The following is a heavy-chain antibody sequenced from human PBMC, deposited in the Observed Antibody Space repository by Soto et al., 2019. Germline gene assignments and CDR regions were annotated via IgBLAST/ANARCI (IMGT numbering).Heavy chain of an antibody. CDR1: GFTFSSYG. Sequence: SLRLSCAASGFTFSSYGMHWVRQAPGKGLEWVAVISYDGSNKYYADSVKGRFTISRDNSKNTLYLQMNSLRAEDTAVYYCAKDLIGYCSSTSQPCYYYGMDVWGQGTTVTVSS. J-gene: IGHJ6*02. CDR3: AKDLIGYCSSTSQPCYYYGMDV. CDR2: ISYDGSNK. V-gene: IGHV3-30*18. D-gene: IGHD2-2*03.